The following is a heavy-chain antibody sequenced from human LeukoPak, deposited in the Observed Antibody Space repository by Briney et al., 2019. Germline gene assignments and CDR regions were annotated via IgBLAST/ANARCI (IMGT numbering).Heavy chain of an antibody. D-gene: IGHD3-22*01. J-gene: IGHJ4*02. CDR3: ARDYYDSSGYYDTYYFDY. CDR2: ISGSGGST. Sequence: GGSLRLSCAASGFTFSSYAMSWVRQAPGKGLEWVSAISGSGGSTYYADSVKGQFTISRDNSKNTLYLQMNSLRAEDTAVYYCARDYYDSSGYYDTYYFDYWGQGTLVTVSS. CDR1: GFTFSSYA. V-gene: IGHV3-23*01.